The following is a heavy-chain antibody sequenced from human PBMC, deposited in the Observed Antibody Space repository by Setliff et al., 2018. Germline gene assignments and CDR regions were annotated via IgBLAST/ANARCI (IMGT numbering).Heavy chain of an antibody. Sequence: SETLSLTCAVSGYSISSGYYWGWIRQPPGKGLEWIGSIYHSGSTNYNPSLKSRVTISVDTSKNQFSLKLSSVTAADTAVYYCARGPVMIVATGYFDYWGQGTLVTVSS. J-gene: IGHJ4*02. CDR3: ARGPVMIVATGYFDY. V-gene: IGHV4-38-2*01. CDR1: GYSISSGYY. CDR2: IYHSGST. D-gene: IGHD3-22*01.